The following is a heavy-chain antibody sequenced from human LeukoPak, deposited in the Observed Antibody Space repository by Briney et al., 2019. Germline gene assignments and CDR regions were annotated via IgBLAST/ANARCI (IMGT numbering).Heavy chain of an antibody. J-gene: IGHJ6*02. CDR3: ARMVVATITGYYYHGMDV. CDR1: GGSISSGDYH. V-gene: IGHV4-30-4*01. D-gene: IGHD5-12*01. Sequence: SETLSLTCTVSGGSISSGDYHWSWIRQPPGKGLEWIGYIYYSGSTYYNPSLKSRVTISVDTSKNQFSLKLSSVTAADTAVYYCARMVVATITGYYYHGMDVWGQGTTVTVSS. CDR2: IYYSGST.